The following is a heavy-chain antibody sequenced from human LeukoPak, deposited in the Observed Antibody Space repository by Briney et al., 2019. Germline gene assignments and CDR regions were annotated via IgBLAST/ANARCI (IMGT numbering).Heavy chain of an antibody. CDR3: ARDNYDSSGFT. CDR1: GFTVSNTY. J-gene: IGHJ4*02. CDR2: IYSGGGT. D-gene: IGHD3-22*01. Sequence: QTGGSLRLSCAASGFTVSNTYMSWVRQAPGKGLEWVSIIYSGGGTRYADSVKGRFTISRDNSRNALYLQMNSLRAEDTALYYCARDNYDSSGFTWGQGTLATVSS. V-gene: IGHV3-53*01.